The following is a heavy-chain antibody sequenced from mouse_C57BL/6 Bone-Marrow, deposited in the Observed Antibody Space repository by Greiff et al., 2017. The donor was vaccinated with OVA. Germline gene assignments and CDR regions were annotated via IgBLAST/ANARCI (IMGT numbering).Heavy chain of an antibody. V-gene: IGHV1-59*01. Sequence: QVQLQQPGAELVRPGTSVKLSCKASGYTFTSYWMHWVKQRPGQGLEWIGVIDPSDSYTNYNQKFKGKATLTVDTSSSTAYMQLSRLTSEDSAVYYCARRPITTVVGDYWGQGTTLTVSS. CDR3: ARRPITTVVGDY. D-gene: IGHD1-1*01. J-gene: IGHJ2*01. CDR1: GYTFTSYW. CDR2: IDPSDSYT.